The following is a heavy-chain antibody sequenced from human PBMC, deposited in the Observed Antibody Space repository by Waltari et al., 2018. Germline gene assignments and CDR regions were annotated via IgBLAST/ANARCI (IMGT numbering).Heavy chain of an antibody. V-gene: IGHV4-39*07. CDR3: ARDAVGATAGAFDI. CDR1: GGSISSSGYY. J-gene: IGHJ3*02. D-gene: IGHD1-26*01. Sequence: QLQLQESGPGLVKPSETLSLTCTVSGGSISSSGYYWGWIRQPPGKGLEWIGSSYYRGSTYYTPSLKSRVTISVDTSKNQFSLKLSSVTAADTAVYYCARDAVGATAGAFDIWGQGTMVTVSS. CDR2: SYYRGST.